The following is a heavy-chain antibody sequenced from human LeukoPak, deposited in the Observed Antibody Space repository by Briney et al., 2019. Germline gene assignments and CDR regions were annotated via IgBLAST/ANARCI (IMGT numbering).Heavy chain of an antibody. Sequence: PSETLSLTCTVSSGSISSGSYYWRWIRQPAGKGLEWIGRIYTSGSTNYNPSLKSRVTISVDTSKNQFSLKLSSVTAADTAVYYCARDYSSSWYEDSYWFDPWGQGTLVTVSS. CDR2: IYTSGST. J-gene: IGHJ5*02. V-gene: IGHV4-61*02. CDR1: SGSISSGSYY. CDR3: ARDYSSSWYEDSYWFDP. D-gene: IGHD6-13*01.